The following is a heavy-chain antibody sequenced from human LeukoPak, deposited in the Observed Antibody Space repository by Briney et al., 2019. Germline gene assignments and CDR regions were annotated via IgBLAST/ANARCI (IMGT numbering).Heavy chain of an antibody. CDR2: TYYRSKWYN. CDR3: AREPYCTNGVCYTPIDY. V-gene: IGHV6-1*01. CDR1: GDSVSSNSAA. J-gene: IGHJ4*02. Sequence: SQTLSLTCAISGDSVSSNSAAWNWIRQSPSRGLEWLGRTYYRSKWYNDYAVSVKSRITINPDTSKNQFSPQLNSVTPEDTAVYYCAREPYCTNGVCYTPIDYWGQGTLVTVSS. D-gene: IGHD2-8*01.